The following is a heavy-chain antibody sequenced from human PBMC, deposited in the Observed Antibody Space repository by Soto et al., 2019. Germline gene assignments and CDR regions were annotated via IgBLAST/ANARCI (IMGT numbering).Heavy chain of an antibody. Sequence: GSLRLSCAASGFTFGSYAMHWVRQAPGKGLEWVAVISYDGSNKYYADSVKGRFTISRDNSKNTLYLQMNSLRAEDTAVYYCAREVGSGWSGYGMDVWGQGTTVTVSS. D-gene: IGHD6-19*01. CDR3: AREVGSGWSGYGMDV. CDR2: ISYDGSNK. J-gene: IGHJ6*02. CDR1: GFTFGSYA. V-gene: IGHV3-30-3*01.